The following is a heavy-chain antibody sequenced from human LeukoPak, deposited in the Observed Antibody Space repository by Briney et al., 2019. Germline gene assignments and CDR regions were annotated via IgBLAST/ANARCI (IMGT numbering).Heavy chain of an antibody. Sequence: SETLSLTCTVSGGSISSSSYYWGWIRQPPGKGLEWIGSIYYSGSTYYNPSLKSRVTISVDTSKNQFSLKLSSVTAADTAVYYCARQAPVDTAMVSSFDYWGQGTLVTVSS. J-gene: IGHJ4*02. D-gene: IGHD5-18*01. CDR2: IYYSGST. V-gene: IGHV4-39*01. CDR3: ARQAPVDTAMVSSFDY. CDR1: GGSISSSSYY.